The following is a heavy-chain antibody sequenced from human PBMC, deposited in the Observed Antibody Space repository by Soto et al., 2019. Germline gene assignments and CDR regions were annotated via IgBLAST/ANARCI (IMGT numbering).Heavy chain of an antibody. CDR1: GFTFSDYY. CDR2: ISGRSSTI. D-gene: IGHD2-8*01. CDR3: ASGTNGAFFVY. J-gene: IGHJ4*02. V-gene: IGHV3-11*01. Sequence: GGSLRLSCAASGFTFSDYYMSWIRQAPGKGLEWVSYISGRSSTIFYADSVKGRFTISRDNVKNSLYLQMNSLRAEDTAVYYCASGTNGAFFVYWGQGILVTVSS.